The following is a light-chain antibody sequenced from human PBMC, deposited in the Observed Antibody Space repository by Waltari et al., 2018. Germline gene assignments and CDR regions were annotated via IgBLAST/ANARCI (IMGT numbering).Light chain of an antibody. V-gene: IGKV1-9*01. CDR1: QGISSY. J-gene: IGKJ4*01. Sequence: DIQLTQSPSFLSASIVDRVTITCRASQGISSYLAWYQQKPGKAPKLLIYAASTLQSGVPSRVSGSGSGTEFTLTISSLQPEDFATYYCQELNTYPQSLTFGGGTKVEI. CDR2: AAS. CDR3: QELNTYPQSLT.